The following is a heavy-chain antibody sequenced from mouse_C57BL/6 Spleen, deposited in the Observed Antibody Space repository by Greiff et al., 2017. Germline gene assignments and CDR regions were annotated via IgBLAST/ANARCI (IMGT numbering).Heavy chain of an antibody. CDR3: ARGGLLGAMDY. J-gene: IGHJ4*01. Sequence: QVQLQQPGAELVKPGASVKLSCKASGYTFTSYWMHWVKQRPGQGLEWIGMIHPNSGSTNYNEKFKSKATLTVDKASSTAYMQLSSLTSEDSAVYYCARGGLLGAMDYWGQGTSVTVSS. D-gene: IGHD2-10*01. V-gene: IGHV1-64*01. CDR1: GYTFTSYW. CDR2: IHPNSGST.